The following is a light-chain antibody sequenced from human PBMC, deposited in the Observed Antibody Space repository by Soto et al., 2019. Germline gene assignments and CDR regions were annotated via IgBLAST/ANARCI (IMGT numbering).Light chain of an antibody. J-gene: IGLJ1*01. Sequence: QSVLTQPPSVSGSPGQSVAISCTGTSSDVGSYNRVSWYQQPPGTAPKVMIYEVSNRPSGVPDRFSGSKSGNTASLTISGRQAEDEADYYCRSYTSSNTYVFGTGTKLTVL. CDR1: SSDVGSYNR. CDR2: EVS. V-gene: IGLV2-18*02. CDR3: RSYTSSNTYV.